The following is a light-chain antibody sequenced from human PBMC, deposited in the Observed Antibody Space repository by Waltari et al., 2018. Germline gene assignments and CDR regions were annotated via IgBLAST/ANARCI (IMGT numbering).Light chain of an antibody. V-gene: IGKV3-11*01. CDR1: QSVSSK. CDR2: DAS. J-gene: IGKJ2*01. Sequence: EIVLTQSLATLSLSPGERATLSCRASQSVSSKLAWYQQKPGQAPRLLMYDASNRATGIPARFSGSGSGTDFTLTISSLEPEDFAVYYCHQRNNWPFTFGQGTKLEIK. CDR3: HQRNNWPFT.